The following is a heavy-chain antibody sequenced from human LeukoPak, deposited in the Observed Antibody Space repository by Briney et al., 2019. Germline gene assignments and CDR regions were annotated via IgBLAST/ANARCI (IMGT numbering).Heavy chain of an antibody. J-gene: IGHJ6*03. Sequence: GGSLRLSCEASGFTFSKYWMSWVRQAPGKGLEWVSYISSSGSTIYYADSVKGRFTISRDNAKNSLYLQMNSLRAEDTAVYYCARGRTGIPGGYYYMDVWGKGTTVTVSS. CDR1: GFTFSKYW. V-gene: IGHV3-11*04. CDR3: ARGRTGIPGGYYYMDV. CDR2: ISSSGSTI. D-gene: IGHD1-1*01.